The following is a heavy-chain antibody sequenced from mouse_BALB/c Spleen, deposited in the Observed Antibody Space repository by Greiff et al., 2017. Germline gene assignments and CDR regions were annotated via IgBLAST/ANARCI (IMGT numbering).Heavy chain of an antibody. D-gene: IGHD2-2*01. CDR3: TYGYDDDAMDY. J-gene: IGHJ4*01. V-gene: IGHV14-4*02. CDR2: IDPENGDT. Sequence: VQLQQSGAELVRSGASVKLSCTASGFNIKDYYMHWVKQRPEQGLEWIGWIDPENGDTEYAPKFQGKATMTADTSSNTAYLQLSSLTSEDTAVYYCTYGYDDDAMDYWGQGTSVTVSS. CDR1: GFNIKDYY.